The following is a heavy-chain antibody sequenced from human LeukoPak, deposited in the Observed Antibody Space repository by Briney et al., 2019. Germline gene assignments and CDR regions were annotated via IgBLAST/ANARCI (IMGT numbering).Heavy chain of an antibody. V-gene: IGHV4-59*01. CDR1: GGSISSYY. CDR2: IYYSGST. D-gene: IGHD1-20*01. J-gene: IGHJ6*02. Sequence: SETLSLTCTVSGGSISSYYWSWIRQPPGKGLEWIGYIYYSGSTNYNPSLKSRVTISVDTSKNQFSLKLSSVTAADTAVYYCARGGITGTTSYGNGMDVWDQGTTVTVSS. CDR3: ARGGITGTTSYGNGMDV.